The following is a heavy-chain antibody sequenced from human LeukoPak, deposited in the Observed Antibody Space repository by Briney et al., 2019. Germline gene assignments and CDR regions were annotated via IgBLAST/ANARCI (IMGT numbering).Heavy chain of an antibody. CDR3: ARGYSGSYRVDC. Sequence: GGSLRLSCAASGFTFSSYWMHWVRQAPGKGLVWVSRISSDGSSTTYADSVKGRFTISRDNAKNTLYLQMNSPRAEDTAVYYCARGYSGSYRVDCWGQGTLVTVSS. CDR2: ISSDGSST. V-gene: IGHV3-74*01. CDR1: GFTFSSYW. J-gene: IGHJ4*02. D-gene: IGHD1-26*01.